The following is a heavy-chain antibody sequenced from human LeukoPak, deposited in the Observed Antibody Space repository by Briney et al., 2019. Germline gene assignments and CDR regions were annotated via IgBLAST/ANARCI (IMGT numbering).Heavy chain of an antibody. CDR1: GGSFSGYY. Sequence: PSETLSLTCAVYGGSFSGYYWSWIRQPPGKGLDLNGEINHSGCTNYNPSLMNRVTISIDTSKNHFSLKLSSVTAADAAVYYCARESDGSGNYSHNYWGQGTLVTVSS. CDR3: ARESDGSGNYSHNY. CDR2: INHSGCT. J-gene: IGHJ4*02. D-gene: IGHD3-22*01. V-gene: IGHV4-34*01.